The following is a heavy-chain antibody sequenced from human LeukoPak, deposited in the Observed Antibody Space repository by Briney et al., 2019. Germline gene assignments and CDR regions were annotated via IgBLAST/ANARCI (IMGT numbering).Heavy chain of an antibody. V-gene: IGHV1-2*02. CDR3: AACSGGSCYSDGYFDY. D-gene: IGHD2-15*01. CDR2: INPNSGGT. Sequence: ASVKVSCKASGYTFTGYYMHWVRQAPGQGLEWMGWINPNSGGTNYAQKFQGRVTMTRDTSISTAYMELSRLRSDDTAVYYCAACSGGSCYSDGYFDYWGQGTLVTVSS. CDR1: GYTFTGYY. J-gene: IGHJ4*02.